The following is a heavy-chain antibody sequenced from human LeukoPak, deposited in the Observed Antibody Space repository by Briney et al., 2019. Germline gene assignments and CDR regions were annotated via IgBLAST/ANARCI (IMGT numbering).Heavy chain of an antibody. Sequence: GGSLRLSCAASGFTFLTYAMSWVRQAPGKGLQWVSVIRDSGASTYYADFVKGRFTISRDNSKNTLYLQMNSLRAEDTAVYYCAKAGRSGWYPGWPFDIWGQGTMVTVSS. V-gene: IGHV3-23*01. CDR3: AKAGRSGWYPGWPFDI. CDR2: IRDSGAST. D-gene: IGHD6-19*01. J-gene: IGHJ3*02. CDR1: GFTFLTYA.